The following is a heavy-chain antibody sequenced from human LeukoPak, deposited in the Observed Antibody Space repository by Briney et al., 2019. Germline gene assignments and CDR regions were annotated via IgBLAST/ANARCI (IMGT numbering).Heavy chain of an antibody. Sequence: SETLSLTCAVSGGSISSYYWSWIRQPPGKGLEWIGYIYYSGSTNYNPSLKSRVTTSVDTSKNQFSLKLSSVTAADTAVYYCARGGDSSGYYYPVFDYWGQGTLVTVSS. CDR3: ARGGDSSGYYYPVFDY. CDR2: IYYSGST. V-gene: IGHV4-59*01. CDR1: GGSISSYY. J-gene: IGHJ4*02. D-gene: IGHD3-22*01.